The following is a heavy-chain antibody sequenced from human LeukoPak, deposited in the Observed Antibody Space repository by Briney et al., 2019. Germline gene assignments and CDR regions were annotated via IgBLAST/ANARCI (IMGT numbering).Heavy chain of an antibody. CDR1: GYAFTRYA. D-gene: IGHD2-2*01. V-gene: IGHV1-18*01. CDR3: ARDPSNTSGRYIYFDY. J-gene: IGHJ4*02. CDR2: ISTYNGDT. Sequence: ASVKVSCKASGYAFTRYAISWVRQAPGQGLEWMGWISTYNGDTNYAQNFQGRVTMTTDTSTTTAYMELRSLRSDDSAIYFCARDPSNTSGRYIYFDYWGQGTLATVSS.